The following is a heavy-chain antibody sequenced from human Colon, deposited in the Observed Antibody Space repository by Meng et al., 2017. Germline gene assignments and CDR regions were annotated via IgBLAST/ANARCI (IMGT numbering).Heavy chain of an antibody. CDR2: ISGSGDST. CDR3: AKRQKDGYNSCIVY. J-gene: IGHJ4*02. D-gene: IGHD5-24*01. V-gene: IGHV3-23*01. CDR1: GFAFSSYA. Sequence: GESLKISCAASGFAFSSYAMNWVRQAPGKGLECVSDISGSGDSTYYAESVKGRFTVSRDNSKNTLYLQMNSLRADDTAVYYCAKRQKDGYNSCIVYWGQGTLVTVSS.